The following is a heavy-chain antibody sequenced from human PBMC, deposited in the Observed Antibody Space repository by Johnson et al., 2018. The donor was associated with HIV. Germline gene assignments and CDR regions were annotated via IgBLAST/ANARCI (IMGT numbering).Heavy chain of an antibody. CDR2: TWYDGSNK. CDR3: TTGVDYYDSRVAAFDI. D-gene: IGHD3-22*01. J-gene: IGHJ3*02. V-gene: IGHV3-33*01. CDR1: GFTFSSYG. Sequence: QVQLVESGGGVVQPGRSLRLSCAASGFTFSSYGMHWVRQAPGKGLEWVAVTWYDGSNKYYADSVKGRLPISRDNSKNTLYLQMNSLKTEDTAVYYCTTGVDYYDSRVAAFDIWGQGTMVTVSS.